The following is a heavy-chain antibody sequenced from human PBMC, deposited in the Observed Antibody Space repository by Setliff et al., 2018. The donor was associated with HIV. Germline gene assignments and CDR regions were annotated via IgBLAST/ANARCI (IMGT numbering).Heavy chain of an antibody. Sequence: ASVKVSCKASGYTFTSYAMNWVRQAPGQGLEWMGWINTNTGNPTYAQGFTGRFVFSLDTSVSTAYLQISSLKAEDTAVYYCARDPYPNYDFWSGSLIRGWFDPWGQGTLVRLL. CDR3: ARDPYPNYDFWSGSLIRGWFDP. J-gene: IGHJ5*02. CDR2: INTNTGNP. V-gene: IGHV7-4-1*02. CDR1: GYTFTSYA. D-gene: IGHD3-3*01.